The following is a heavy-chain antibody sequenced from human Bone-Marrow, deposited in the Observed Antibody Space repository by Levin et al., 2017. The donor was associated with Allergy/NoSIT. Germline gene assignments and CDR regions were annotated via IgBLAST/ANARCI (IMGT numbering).Heavy chain of an antibody. CDR3: ARVVSGSYYYFDF. CDR1: GFTFSSYA. Sequence: LSLTCAASGFTFSSYAMHWVRQAPGKGLEWVAVMSYDGSNEYYADSVKGRFTISRDNSKNTLYLQMDSLRAEDTAVYYCARVVSGSYYYFDFWGQGTLVTVSS. V-gene: IGHV3-30-3*01. CDR2: MSYDGSNE. D-gene: IGHD3-10*01. J-gene: IGHJ4*02.